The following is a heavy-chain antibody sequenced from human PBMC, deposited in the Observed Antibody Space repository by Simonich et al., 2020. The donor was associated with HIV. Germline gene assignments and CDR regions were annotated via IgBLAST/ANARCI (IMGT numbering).Heavy chain of an antibody. J-gene: IGHJ4*02. CDR2: ISWNSGSI. V-gene: IGHV3-9*01. D-gene: IGHD3-10*01. CDR1: GFTFDDYA. Sequence: EVQLVESGGGLVQPGRSLRLSCAASGFTFDDYAMHWVRQAPGNGLGWVSGISWNSGSIGYADSVKVRFTISRDNAKNSLYLQMNSLRAEDTALYYCAKDKGAYYGSGSPVYWGQGTLVTVSS. CDR3: AKDKGAYYGSGSPVY.